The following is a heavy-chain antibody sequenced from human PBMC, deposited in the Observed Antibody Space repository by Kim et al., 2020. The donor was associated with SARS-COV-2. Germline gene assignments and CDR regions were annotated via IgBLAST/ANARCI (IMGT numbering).Heavy chain of an antibody. CDR3: AKGRFENIAAAVNY. Sequence: GGSLRLSCAASGFTFSTYAMSWVRQAPGKGLEWVSTVGGSGGNTYHADSAKGRFTIFRDNSKNTVDLQMNSLRAEDTAVYYCAKGRFENIAAAVNYWGQG. CDR2: VGGSGGNT. CDR1: GFTFSTYA. V-gene: IGHV3-23*01. J-gene: IGHJ4*02. D-gene: IGHD6-13*01.